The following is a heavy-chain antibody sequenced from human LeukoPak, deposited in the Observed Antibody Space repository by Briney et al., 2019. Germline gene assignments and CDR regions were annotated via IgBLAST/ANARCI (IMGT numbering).Heavy chain of an antibody. J-gene: IGHJ6*03. D-gene: IGHD1-26*01. CDR2: IIPIFGTA. V-gene: IGHV1-69*06. CDR1: GGTFSSYA. Sequence: GASVKVSCKASGGTFSSYAISWVRQAPGQGLEWMGGIIPIFGTANYAQKFQGRVTITADKSTSTAYMELSSLRSEDTAVFYCARENGGSYGLYYYYYYMDVWGKGTTVTVSS. CDR3: ARENGGSYGLYYYYYYMDV.